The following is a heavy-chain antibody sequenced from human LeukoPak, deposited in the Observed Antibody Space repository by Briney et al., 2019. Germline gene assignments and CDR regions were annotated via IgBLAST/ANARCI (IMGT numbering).Heavy chain of an antibody. J-gene: IGHJ4*02. Sequence: GASVTVSFTASGGTFSSYAISWVRQAPGQGLEWMGGIIPIFGTANYAQKFQGRVTITADESTSTAYMELSSLRSEDTAVYYCASEGELAYFDYWGQGTLVTVSS. CDR1: GGTFSSYA. D-gene: IGHD1-26*01. CDR3: ASEGELAYFDY. V-gene: IGHV1-69*01. CDR2: IIPIFGTA.